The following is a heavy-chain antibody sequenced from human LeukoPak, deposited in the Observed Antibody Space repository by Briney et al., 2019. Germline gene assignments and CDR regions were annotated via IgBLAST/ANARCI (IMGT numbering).Heavy chain of an antibody. CDR1: GGSITSTNW. CDR3: SRENGAFSPFGY. CDR2: VSLSGLT. V-gene: IGHV4-4*02. Sequence: SGTLSLTCGVSGGSITSTNWWSWVRQPPGQGLEWIGEVSLSGLTNYNPSLSSRVIMALDTSKNHLSLHLTSVTAAHTAVYYCSRENGAFSPFGYWGQGYLVTVLS. D-gene: IGHD2-8*01. J-gene: IGHJ4*02.